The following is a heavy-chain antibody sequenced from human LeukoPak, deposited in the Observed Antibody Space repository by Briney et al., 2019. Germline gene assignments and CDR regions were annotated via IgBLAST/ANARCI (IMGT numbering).Heavy chain of an antibody. D-gene: IGHD3-10*01. CDR3: AASDYYGSGSHSFDY. CDR1: GGSISSGGYY. Sequence: PSETLSLTCTVSGGSISSGGYYWSWIHQHPGKGLEWIGYIYYSGSTYYNPSLKSRVTISVDTSKNQFSLKLSSVTAADTAVYYCAASDYYGSGSHSFDYWGQGTLVTVSS. CDR2: IYYSGST. V-gene: IGHV4-31*03. J-gene: IGHJ4*02.